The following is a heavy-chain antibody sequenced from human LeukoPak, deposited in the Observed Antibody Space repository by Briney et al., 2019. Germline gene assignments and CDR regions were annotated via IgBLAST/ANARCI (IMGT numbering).Heavy chain of an antibody. J-gene: IGHJ4*02. Sequence: GESLKISCKGFGYSFTSYWIGWVRQMPGKGLEWMGSFYPGDSDTRYSPSFQGQVSISADKSISTAYLQWSSLKASDTAMYHCARYSQFGQLCFDYWGQGTLVTVSS. V-gene: IGHV5-51*01. CDR3: ARYSQFGQLCFDY. CDR1: GYSFTSYW. CDR2: FYPGDSDT. D-gene: IGHD2-15*01.